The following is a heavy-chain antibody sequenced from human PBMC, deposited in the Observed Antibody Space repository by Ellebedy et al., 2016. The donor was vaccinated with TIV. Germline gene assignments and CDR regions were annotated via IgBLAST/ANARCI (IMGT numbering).Heavy chain of an antibody. V-gene: IGHV1-69*13. J-gene: IGHJ5*02. CDR3: AREWGIVGAIRLGFDP. D-gene: IGHD1-26*01. CDR1: GGTFSSYA. Sequence: AASVKVSCKASGGTFSSYAISWVRQAPGQGLEWMGGIIPIFGTANYAQKFQGRVTITADESTSTAYMELSSLRSEDTAVYYCAREWGIVGAIRLGFDPWGQGTLVTVSS. CDR2: IIPIFGTA.